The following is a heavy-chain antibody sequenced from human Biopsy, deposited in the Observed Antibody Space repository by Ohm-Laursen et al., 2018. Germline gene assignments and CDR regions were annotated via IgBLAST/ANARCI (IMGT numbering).Heavy chain of an antibody. CDR2: INPHSGTT. J-gene: IGHJ1*01. Sequence: ASVKVSCKTSGYTFTGQYLHWVRQVPGRGLEWMGWINPHSGTTKFAQDFQGRVTMTRDTSITTAYMELRRLRSDDTAVYYCAKGQDLRGGAEYFQHWGQGALVTVSS. CDR1: GYTFTGQY. D-gene: IGHD2-15*01. CDR3: AKGQDLRGGAEYFQH. V-gene: IGHV1-2*02.